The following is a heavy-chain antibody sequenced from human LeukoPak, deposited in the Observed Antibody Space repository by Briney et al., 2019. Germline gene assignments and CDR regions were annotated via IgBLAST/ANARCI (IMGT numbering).Heavy chain of an antibody. D-gene: IGHD2-15*01. Sequence: SETLSLTCTVSGGSISSSTYFWGWIRQPPGKGLEWIGTIYYSGSTYYNPSLKSRVTISVDSSKNQFSLRLSSVTAADTAVYYCARSSRYCSGGSCYSSVIDPWGQGTLVTVSS. CDR2: IYYSGST. CDR1: GGSISSSTYF. V-gene: IGHV4-39*07. J-gene: IGHJ5*02. CDR3: ARSSRYCSGGSCYSSVIDP.